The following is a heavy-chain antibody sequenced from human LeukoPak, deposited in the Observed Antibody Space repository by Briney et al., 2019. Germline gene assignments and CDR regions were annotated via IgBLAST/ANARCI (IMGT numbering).Heavy chain of an antibody. V-gene: IGHV3-21*01. CDR2: ISSSSSYI. J-gene: IGHJ4*02. CDR1: GFIFSSYS. CDR3: AILWEYSSTFDY. D-gene: IGHD5-18*01. Sequence: GGSLRLSCAASGFIFSSYSMNWVRQAPGKGLEWVSSISSSSSYIYYADSVKGRFTISRDNAKNSLYLQMNSLRAEDTAVYYCAILWEYSSTFDYWGQGTLVTVSS.